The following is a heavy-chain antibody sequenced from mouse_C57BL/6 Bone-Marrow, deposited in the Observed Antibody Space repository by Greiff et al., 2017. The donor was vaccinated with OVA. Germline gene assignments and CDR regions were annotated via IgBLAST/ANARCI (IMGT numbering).Heavy chain of an antibody. D-gene: IGHD2-3*01. CDR3: ARDGEKGGDGYYFYYAMDY. Sequence: EVKLQESGPGLVKPSQTVFLTCTVTGISITTGNYRWSWIRQFPGNKLEWIGYIYYSGTITYNPSLTSRTTITRDTPKNQFFLEMNSLTAEDTATYYCARDGEKGGDGYYFYYAMDYWGQGTSVTVSS. CDR1: GISITTGNYR. V-gene: IGHV3-5*01. J-gene: IGHJ4*01. CDR2: IYYSGTI.